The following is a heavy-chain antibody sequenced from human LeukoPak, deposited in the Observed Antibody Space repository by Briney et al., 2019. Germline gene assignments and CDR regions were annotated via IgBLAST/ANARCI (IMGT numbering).Heavy chain of an antibody. J-gene: IGHJ4*02. Sequence: GASVKVSCKASGYTFTSYGISWVRQAPGQGLEWMGWISAYNGNTNYAQKLQGRVTMTTDTSTSTDYMELRSLRSDDTAVYPCTRELTIFGVVILGEFGYWGQGTQVTVSS. V-gene: IGHV1-18*01. CDR2: ISAYNGNT. D-gene: IGHD3-3*01. CDR1: GYTFTSYG. CDR3: TRELTIFGVVILGEFGY.